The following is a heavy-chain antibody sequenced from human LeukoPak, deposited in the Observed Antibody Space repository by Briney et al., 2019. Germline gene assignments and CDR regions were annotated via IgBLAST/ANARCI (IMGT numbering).Heavy chain of an antibody. CDR3: ARDGYSSSWYYYYYYMDV. D-gene: IGHD6-13*01. J-gene: IGHJ6*03. CDR2: INPSGGTT. CDR1: GYTFTSYA. V-gene: IGHV1-46*01. Sequence: ASVKVSCKASGYTFTSYAMNWVRQAPGQGLEWMGIINPSGGTTNYAQKFQGRVTMTRDTSTSTVYMELSSLRSEDTAVYYCARDGYSSSWYYYYYYMDVWGKGTTVTISS.